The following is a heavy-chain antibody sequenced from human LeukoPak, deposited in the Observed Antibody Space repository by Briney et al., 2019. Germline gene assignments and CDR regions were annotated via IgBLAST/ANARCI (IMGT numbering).Heavy chain of an antibody. CDR1: GFTLSSYA. V-gene: IGHV3-23*01. CDR2: IGDSGATT. J-gene: IGHJ4*02. Sequence: GGSLRLSCAASGFTLSSYAMTWVRQAPGKGLEWVSDIGDSGATTYYADSVKGRFTIFRDNSKNTLYLQMSSLRAEDTAVYFCASFHYYGSGAYYLSYWGQGTLVTVSS. CDR3: ASFHYYGSGAYYLSY. D-gene: IGHD3-10*01.